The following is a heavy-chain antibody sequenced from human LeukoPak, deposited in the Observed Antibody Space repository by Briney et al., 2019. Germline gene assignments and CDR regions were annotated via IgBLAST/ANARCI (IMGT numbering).Heavy chain of an antibody. D-gene: IGHD3-10*01. Sequence: GGSLRLSCAASGFTFSSYAMHWVRQAPGKGLEWVAVISYDGSNKYYADSVKGRFTISRDNSKNTLYLQMNSLRAEDTAVYYCAKDYSKTSYYGSGTYYRPNWFDPWGQGTLVTVSS. CDR2: ISYDGSNK. V-gene: IGHV3-30*04. CDR1: GFTFSSYA. CDR3: AKDYSKTSYYGSGTYYRPNWFDP. J-gene: IGHJ5*02.